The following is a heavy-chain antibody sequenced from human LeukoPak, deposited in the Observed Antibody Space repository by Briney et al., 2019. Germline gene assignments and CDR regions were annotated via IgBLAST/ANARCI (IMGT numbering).Heavy chain of an antibody. CDR3: ARSLRVRGVPDYMGV. CDR1: GFTVSSNY. CDR2: IHKNAIT. V-gene: IGHV3-53*01. D-gene: IGHD3-10*02. J-gene: IGHJ6*03. Sequence: GGSLRLSCAASGFTVSSNYMTWVRQAPGKGLEWVSVIHKNAITYYADTVKGRFTISRDNSKNMLYLQMNSLRAEDTAVYYCARSLRVRGVPDYMGVWGKGTTVTISS.